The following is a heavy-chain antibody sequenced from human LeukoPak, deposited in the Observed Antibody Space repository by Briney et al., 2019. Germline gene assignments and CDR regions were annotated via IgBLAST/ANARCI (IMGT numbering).Heavy chain of an antibody. J-gene: IGHJ4*02. Sequence: GSLRLSCAASGFTVANDRMSWVRQAPGKGLEWVSTVYGGGNTAYADSVKGRFTISRDTSKNTLPLQMNSLRAEDTALYFCVRERFGAIVENWGQGALVIVSS. D-gene: IGHD5-24*01. CDR1: GFTVANDR. CDR3: VRERFGAIVEN. CDR2: VYGGGNT. V-gene: IGHV3-53*01.